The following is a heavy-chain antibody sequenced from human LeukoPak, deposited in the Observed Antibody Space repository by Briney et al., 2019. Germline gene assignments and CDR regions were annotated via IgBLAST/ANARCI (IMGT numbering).Heavy chain of an antibody. V-gene: IGHV3-30*04. CDR3: AREEGYGGNSGYYYYMDV. J-gene: IGHJ6*03. CDR1: GFTFSTYA. Sequence: PGGSLRLSCAASGFTFSTYAMHWVRQAPGKGLEWVAVISYDGSSKYYADSVKGRFTISRDNSKNTLYLQMNSLRAEDTAVYYCAREEGYGGNSGYYYYMDVWGKGTTVTVSS. CDR2: ISYDGSSK. D-gene: IGHD4-23*01.